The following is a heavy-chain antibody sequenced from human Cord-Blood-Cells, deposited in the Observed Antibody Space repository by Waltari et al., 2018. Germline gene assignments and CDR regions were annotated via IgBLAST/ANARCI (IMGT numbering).Heavy chain of an antibody. D-gene: IGHD3-22*01. CDR3: AKDRTDSSGYYYAFDI. J-gene: IGHJ3*02. CDR2: ISGSGGST. V-gene: IGHV3-23*01. CDR1: GFTFSSYA. Sequence: EVQLLESGGGLVQPGGSLRLSCAASGFTFSSYAMSWVRPAPGKGLEWVSAISGSGGSTYYADSVKGRFTISRDNSKNTLYLQMNSLRAEDTAVYYCAKDRTDSSGYYYAFDIWGQGTMVTVSS.